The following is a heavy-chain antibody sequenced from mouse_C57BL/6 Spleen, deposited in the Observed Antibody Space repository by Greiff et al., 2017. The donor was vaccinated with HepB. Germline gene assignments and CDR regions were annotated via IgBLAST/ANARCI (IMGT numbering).Heavy chain of an antibody. J-gene: IGHJ3*01. CDR3: ARAGTAQAPWFAY. V-gene: IGHV1-81*01. D-gene: IGHD3-2*02. CDR1: GYTFTSYG. CDR2: IYPRSGNT. Sequence: VKLMESGAELARPGASVKLSCKASGYTFTSYGISWVKQRTGQGLEWIGEIYPRSGNTYYNEKFKGKATLTADKSSSTAYMELRSLTSEDSAVYFCARAGTAQAPWFAYWGQGTLVTVSA.